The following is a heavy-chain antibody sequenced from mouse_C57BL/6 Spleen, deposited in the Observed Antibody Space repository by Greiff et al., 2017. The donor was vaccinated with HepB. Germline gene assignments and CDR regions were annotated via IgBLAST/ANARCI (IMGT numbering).Heavy chain of an antibody. Sequence: QVQLQQSGPGLVQPSQSLSITCTVSGFSLTSYGVHWVRQSPGKGLEWLGVIWRGGSTDYNAAFMSRLSITKDNSKSQVFFKMNSLQADDTAIYYCAVYYGSSPYYAMDYWGQGTSVTVSS. CDR1: GFSLTSYG. V-gene: IGHV2-5*01. CDR3: AVYYGSSPYYAMDY. CDR2: IWRGGST. J-gene: IGHJ4*01. D-gene: IGHD1-1*01.